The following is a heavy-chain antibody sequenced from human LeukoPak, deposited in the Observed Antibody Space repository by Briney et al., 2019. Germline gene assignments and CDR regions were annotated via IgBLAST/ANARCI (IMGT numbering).Heavy chain of an antibody. J-gene: IGHJ4*02. CDR2: FDPEDGET. CDR1: GYTLTELS. CDR3: ATAHRRVVPAATNSPFDY. V-gene: IGHV1-24*01. Sequence: GASVKVSCKVSGYTLTELSMHWVRQAPGKGLEWMGGFDPEDGETIYAQKFQGRVTMTEDTSTDTAYMELSSLRSEDTAVYYCATAHRRVVPAATNSPFDYWGQGTLVTVSS. D-gene: IGHD2-2*01.